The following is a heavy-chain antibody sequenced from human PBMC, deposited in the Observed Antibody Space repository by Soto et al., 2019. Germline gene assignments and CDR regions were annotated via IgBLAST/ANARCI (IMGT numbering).Heavy chain of an antibody. CDR3: AKAGDIVATIDIVY. V-gene: IGHV3-23*01. CDR2: ISGSGGST. J-gene: IGHJ4*02. Sequence: PGGSLRLSCAASGFTFSSYAMTWVRQAPGKGLEWVSSISGSGGSTYYADSVKGRFTISRDNSKNTLYLQMNSLRAEDTAVYYCAKAGDIVATIDIVYWGQGTLVTVSS. CDR1: GFTFSSYA. D-gene: IGHD5-12*01.